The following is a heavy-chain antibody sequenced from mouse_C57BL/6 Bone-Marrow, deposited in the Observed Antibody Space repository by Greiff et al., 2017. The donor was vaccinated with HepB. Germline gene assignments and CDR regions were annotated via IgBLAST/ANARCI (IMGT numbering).Heavy chain of an antibody. V-gene: IGHV2-6*03. Sequence: VHLVESGPGLVAPSQSLSITCTVSGFSLTSYGVHWVRQPPGKGLEWLVVIWSDGSTTYNSALKSRLSISKDNSKSQVFLKMNSLQTDDTAMYYCARRYYGSSFSWFAYWGQGTLVTVSA. CDR2: IWSDGST. J-gene: IGHJ3*01. CDR1: GFSLTSYG. CDR3: ARRYYGSSFSWFAY. D-gene: IGHD1-1*01.